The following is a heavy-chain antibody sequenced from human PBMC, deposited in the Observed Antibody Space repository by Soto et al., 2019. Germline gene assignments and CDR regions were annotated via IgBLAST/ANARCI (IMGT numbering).Heavy chain of an antibody. CDR2: ISYDGSNK. Sequence: GGSLRLSCAASGFTFSSYAMHWVRQAPGKGLEWVAVISYDGSNKYYADSVKGRFTISRDNSKNTLYLQMNSLRAEDTAVYYCARDGGELEVDYWGQGTLVTAPQ. V-gene: IGHV3-30-3*01. CDR1: GFTFSSYA. CDR3: ARDGGELEVDY. J-gene: IGHJ4*02. D-gene: IGHD3-16*01.